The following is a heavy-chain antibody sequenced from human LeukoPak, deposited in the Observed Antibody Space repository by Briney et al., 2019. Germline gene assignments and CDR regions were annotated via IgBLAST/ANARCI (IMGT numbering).Heavy chain of an antibody. V-gene: IGHV3-73*01. CDR3: TTRYCSSTSCCDY. CDR1: GFTFSGSS. Sequence: PGGSLRLSCAASGFTFSGSSMHWVRQASGKGLEWVVCIRSKANSYATAYDVSVKGRFTISRDDSKNTAYLQMNSLKTEDTAVCYCTTRYCSSTSCCDYWGQGTLVTVSS. D-gene: IGHD2-2*01. J-gene: IGHJ4*02. CDR2: IRSKANSYAT.